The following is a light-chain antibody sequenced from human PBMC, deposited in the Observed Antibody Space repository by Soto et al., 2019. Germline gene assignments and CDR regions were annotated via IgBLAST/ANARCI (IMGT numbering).Light chain of an antibody. J-gene: IGKJ2*01. V-gene: IGKV2-30*01. CDR3: KQGTHWPEYT. Sequence: DVVMTQSPLSLPVTLGQPASISCRSSQSLVYSDGNTYLNWFQQRPGQSPRRLIYKVSNRDSGVPDRFSGVGSGTDFTLKISRVEAEDVGLYYCKQGTHWPEYTFGQGTKLEIK. CDR1: QSLVYSDGNTY. CDR2: KVS.